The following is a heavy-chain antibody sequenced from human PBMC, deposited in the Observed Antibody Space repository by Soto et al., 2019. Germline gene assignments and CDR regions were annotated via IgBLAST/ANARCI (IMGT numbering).Heavy chain of an antibody. Sequence: QVQLVQSGAEVKKPGASVKVSCKASGYTFTSYAMHWVRQAPGQRLEWMGWINAGKGNTKYSQKFQGRVTITRDTSASTASMELSSLRSEDTAVYYCARVIGGWYYFDYWGQGTLVTVSS. J-gene: IGHJ4*02. CDR3: ARVIGGWYYFDY. CDR1: GYTFTSYA. CDR2: INAGKGNT. V-gene: IGHV1-3*01. D-gene: IGHD6-19*01.